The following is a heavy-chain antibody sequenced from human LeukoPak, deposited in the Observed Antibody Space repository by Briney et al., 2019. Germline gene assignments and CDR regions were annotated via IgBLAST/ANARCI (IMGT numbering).Heavy chain of an antibody. CDR2: VSASGAST. Sequence: QPGGSLRLSCAASGFSFSNYAMSWVRQAPGKGLEWVSGVSASGASTYSEDSVKGRFIISRDNSKNTVFLQMNGLRAEDTAVYHCARQHTGWYVDYWGQGVLATVSS. CDR3: ARQHTGWYVDY. J-gene: IGHJ4*02. CDR1: GFSFSNYA. V-gene: IGHV3-23*01. D-gene: IGHD6-19*01.